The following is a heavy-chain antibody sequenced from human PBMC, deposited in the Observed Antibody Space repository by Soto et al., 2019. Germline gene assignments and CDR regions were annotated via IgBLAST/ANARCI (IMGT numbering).Heavy chain of an antibody. CDR2: IDPSDSYT. CDR1: GYSFTSYW. J-gene: IGHJ6*02. Sequence: PGESLKISCKDSGYSFTSYWIIWVRQMPGKGLEWMGRIDPSDSYTNYSPSFQGHVTISADKSISTAYLQWSSLKASDTAMYYCASSPRGYCSSTSCRELGNYYGMDAWGQGTTVTVSS. V-gene: IGHV5-10-1*01. CDR3: ASSPRGYCSSTSCRELGNYYGMDA. D-gene: IGHD2-2*01.